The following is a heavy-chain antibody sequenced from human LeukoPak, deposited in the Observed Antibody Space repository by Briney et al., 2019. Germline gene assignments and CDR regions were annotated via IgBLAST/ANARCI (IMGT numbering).Heavy chain of an antibody. J-gene: IGHJ6*03. CDR3: ARGGAPKTTDIVVVPAAIRAWFEKRSDYYMDV. Sequence: SETLSLTCSVSGASISSHYWTWIRQPPGKGLEWIGYFSFSRSTKYNPSLKSRVIISEDTSKNQFSLKLSSVTAADTAVYYCARGGAPKTTDIVVVPAAIRAWFEKRSDYYMDVWGKGTTVTISS. CDR1: GASISSHY. V-gene: IGHV4-59*11. D-gene: IGHD2-2*01. CDR2: FSFSRST.